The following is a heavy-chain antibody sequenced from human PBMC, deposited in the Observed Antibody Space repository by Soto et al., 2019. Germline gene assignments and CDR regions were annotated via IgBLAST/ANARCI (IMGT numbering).Heavy chain of an antibody. V-gene: IGHV3-33*06. CDR2: IWYDGSNK. D-gene: IGHD3-16*01. J-gene: IGHJ3*02. CDR1: GFTFSSYG. Sequence: GGSLRLSCAASGFTFSSYGMHWVRQAPGKGLEWVAVIWYDGSNKYYADSVKGRFTISRDNSKNTLYLQMNSLRAEDTAVYYRAKGPSYGPHAFYIGGKGTRVTVSS. CDR3: AKGPSYGPHAFYI.